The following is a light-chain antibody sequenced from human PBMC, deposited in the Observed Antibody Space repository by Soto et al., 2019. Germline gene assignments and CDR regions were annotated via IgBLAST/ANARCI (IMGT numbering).Light chain of an antibody. V-gene: IGKV4-1*01. J-gene: IGKJ3*01. CDR2: WAS. Sequence: DIVMTQSPDSLAVSLGERATMNCKCSRSVLYKSNNKNHLAWYQQKPGQPPQLIIYWASTRESGVPERFSGSGSGTDFTLTISRLEPEDFAVYYCQQYGSSPFTFGPGTKVDF. CDR3: QQYGSSPFT. CDR1: RSVLYKSNNKNH.